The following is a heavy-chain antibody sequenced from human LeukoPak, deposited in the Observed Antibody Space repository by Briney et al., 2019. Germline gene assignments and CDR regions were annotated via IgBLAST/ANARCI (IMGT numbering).Heavy chain of an antibody. D-gene: IGHD2-2*01. CDR1: GGSISSGGYY. CDR2: IYYSGST. Sequence: PSETLSLTCTVSGGSISSGGYYWSWIRQHPGKGLEWIGYIYYSGSTYYNPSLKSRVTISVDTSKNQFSLKLSSVTAADTAVYYCARERSTRRVYYYGMDVWGQGTTVTVSS. V-gene: IGHV4-31*03. J-gene: IGHJ6*02. CDR3: ARERSTRRVYYYGMDV.